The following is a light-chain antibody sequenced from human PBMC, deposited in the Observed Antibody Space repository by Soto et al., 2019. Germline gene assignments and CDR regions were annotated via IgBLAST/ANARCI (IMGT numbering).Light chain of an antibody. CDR3: SSYRSGNTLVV. Sequence: QSALTQPPSVSGSPGQSVTISCTGTSSDVGSYNRVSWYQQSPGTAPKLMIYEVSNRPSGVSDRFSGSKSGNTASLTISGLQAEDEADYYCSSYRSGNTLVVFGGGTKLTVL. CDR2: EVS. CDR1: SSDVGSYNR. J-gene: IGLJ2*01. V-gene: IGLV2-18*02.